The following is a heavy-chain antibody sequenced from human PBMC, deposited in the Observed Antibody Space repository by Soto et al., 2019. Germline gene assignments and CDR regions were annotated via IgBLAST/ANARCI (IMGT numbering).Heavy chain of an antibody. D-gene: IGHD1-26*01. CDR1: GGSISSGGYS. V-gene: IGHV4-30-2*01. CDR2: IYHSGST. J-gene: IGHJ4*02. Sequence: SETLSLTCAVSGGSISSGGYSWSWIRQPPGKGLEWIGYIYHSGSTNYNPSLKSRVTISVDRSKNQFSLKLSSVTAADTAVYYCARGQWELRGEYYFDFWGQGTLVTVSS. CDR3: ARGQWELRGEYYFDF.